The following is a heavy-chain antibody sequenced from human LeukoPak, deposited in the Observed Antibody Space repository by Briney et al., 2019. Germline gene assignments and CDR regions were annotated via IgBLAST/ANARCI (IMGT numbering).Heavy chain of an antibody. D-gene: IGHD3-3*01. CDR2: IYSGDST. CDR3: ARDLWDATGY. CDR1: GFSSTY. Sequence: GGSLRLSCVASGFSSTYTSWVRHAPGKGLEWVSAIYSGDSTDYADSVRGRFTISRDISRNTVYLQMNSLRPEDTAVYYCARDLWDATGYWGQGTLVTV. J-gene: IGHJ4*02. V-gene: IGHV3-66*02.